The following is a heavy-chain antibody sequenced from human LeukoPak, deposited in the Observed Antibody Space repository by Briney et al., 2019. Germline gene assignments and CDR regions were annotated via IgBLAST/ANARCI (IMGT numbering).Heavy chain of an antibody. Sequence: GGSLRLSCAASGFTFSSYGMHWVCQAPGKGLEWVAVISYDGSNKYYADSVKGRFTISRDNSKNTLYLQMNSLRAEDTAVYYCAKGLVGVLDYWGQGTLVTVSS. CDR3: AKGLVGVLDY. V-gene: IGHV3-30*18. D-gene: IGHD1-26*01. CDR1: GFTFSSYG. CDR2: ISYDGSNK. J-gene: IGHJ4*02.